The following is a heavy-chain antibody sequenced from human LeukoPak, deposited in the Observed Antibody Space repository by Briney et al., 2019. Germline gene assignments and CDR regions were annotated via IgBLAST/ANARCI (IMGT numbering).Heavy chain of an antibody. V-gene: IGHV3-7*01. J-gene: IGHJ5*02. CDR2: IKQDGSEK. Sequence: TGGSLRLSCAASGFTFSDYWMTWVRQAPGKGLEWVANIKQDGSEKYYVDSVKGRFTISRDNAKNTLYLQMNSLRAEDTAVYYCARGEAIFGVVMSGPQGTGSWFDPWGQGTLVTVSP. CDR1: GFTFSDYW. D-gene: IGHD3-3*01. CDR3: ARGEAIFGVVMSGPQGTGSWFDP.